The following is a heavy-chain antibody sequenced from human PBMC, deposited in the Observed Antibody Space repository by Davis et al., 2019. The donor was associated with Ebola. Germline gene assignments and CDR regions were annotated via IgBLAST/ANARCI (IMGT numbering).Heavy chain of an antibody. Sequence: SVNVSCMSSGYTYTSYGLVSLRPAPGLGLEWMGWISGFNTNTNFAQKFQGRVTVSKDTSTNTAYMDLRSLTSDDTAIYYCARAPNYDVLTGTSSYNFDYWGQGTLVTVSS. D-gene: IGHD3-9*01. J-gene: IGHJ4*02. CDR3: ARAPNYDVLTGTSSYNFDY. CDR1: GYTYTSYG. V-gene: IGHV1-18*04. CDR2: ISGFNTNT.